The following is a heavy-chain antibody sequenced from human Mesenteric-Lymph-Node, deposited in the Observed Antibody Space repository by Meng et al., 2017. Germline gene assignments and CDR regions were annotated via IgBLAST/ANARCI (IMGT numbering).Heavy chain of an antibody. CDR3: AREIYYDYVWGTRDAFDI. CDR2: IKQDGSEK. Sequence: GGSLRLSCAASGFTFSSYWMSWVRQAPGKGLEWVANIKQDGSEKYYVDSVKGRFTISRDNAKNSLYLQMNSLRAEDTAVYYCAREIYYDYVWGTRDAFDIWGQGTMVTVSS. V-gene: IGHV3-7*01. CDR1: GFTFSSYW. J-gene: IGHJ3*02. D-gene: IGHD3-16*01.